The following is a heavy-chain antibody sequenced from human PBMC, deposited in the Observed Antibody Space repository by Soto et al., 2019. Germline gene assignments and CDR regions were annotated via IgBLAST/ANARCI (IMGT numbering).Heavy chain of an antibody. D-gene: IGHD4-4*01. Sequence: QVQLVESGGGVVQPGRSLRLSCAASGFTFSSYGMHWVRQAPGKGLEWVAVISYDGSNKYYADSVKGRFTISRDNSKNTLYLQMNSLRAEDTAVYYCAKTETLPTVTPPSLAGMDVWGQGTTVTVSS. V-gene: IGHV3-30*18. CDR2: ISYDGSNK. CDR3: AKTETLPTVTPPSLAGMDV. CDR1: GFTFSSYG. J-gene: IGHJ6*02.